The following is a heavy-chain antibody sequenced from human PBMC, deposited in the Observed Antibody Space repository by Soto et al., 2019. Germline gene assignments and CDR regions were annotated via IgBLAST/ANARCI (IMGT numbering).Heavy chain of an antibody. D-gene: IGHD1-26*01. CDR2: ISAYNGNT. V-gene: IGHV1-18*01. CDR1: GYTFTSYG. Sequence: ASVKVSCKASGYTFTSYGISWVRQAPGQGLEWMGWISAYNGNTNYAQKLQGRVTMNTETSTRTAYMELRSLRSDDTAVYYCSLSFIVGDTTIDYLGQRTLVTVSS. CDR3: SLSFIVGDTTIDY. J-gene: IGHJ4*02.